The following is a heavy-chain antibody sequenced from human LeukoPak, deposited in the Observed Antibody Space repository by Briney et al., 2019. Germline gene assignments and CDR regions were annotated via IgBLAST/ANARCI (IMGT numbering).Heavy chain of an antibody. V-gene: IGHV3-21*01. Sequence: GGSLRLSCAASGFTVSSNYMSWARQAPGKGLEWVSSISTSSSYIYYADSVKGRFTISRDNAKNSLYLQMHSLRAEDTAVYYCARAAGGYNYGPFDYWGQGTLVTVSS. CDR3: ARAAGGYNYGPFDY. J-gene: IGHJ4*02. CDR2: ISTSSSYI. D-gene: IGHD5-18*01. CDR1: GFTVSSNY.